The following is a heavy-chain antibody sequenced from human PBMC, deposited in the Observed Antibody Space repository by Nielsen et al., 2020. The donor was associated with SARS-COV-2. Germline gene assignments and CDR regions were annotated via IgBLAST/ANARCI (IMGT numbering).Heavy chain of an antibody. V-gene: IGHV4-39*01. CDR2: IYYSGRP. J-gene: IGHJ4*02. D-gene: IGHD3-3*01. CDR1: GGSISSSSYY. CDR3: ARHWSACDPADF. Sequence: SETLSLTCTVSGGSISSSSYYWGWIRQPPGKGLEWIGSIYYSGRPYYNPSLKSRVAISVDTSKNRFSLRLTSLTASDTAVYYCARHWSACDPADFWGQGTPVTVSS.